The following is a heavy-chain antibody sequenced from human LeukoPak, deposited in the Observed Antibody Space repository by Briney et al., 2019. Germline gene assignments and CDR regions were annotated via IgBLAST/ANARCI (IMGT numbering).Heavy chain of an antibody. D-gene: IGHD3-22*01. V-gene: IGHV4-34*01. CDR2: INHSGST. Sequence: SETLSLTCAVYGGSFSGCYWSWIRQPPGKGLEWIGEINHSGSTNYNPSLKSRVTISVDTSKNQFSLKLSSVTAADTAVYYCARGAQNYYDSSGYWDYWGQGTLVTVSS. CDR1: GGSFSGCY. J-gene: IGHJ4*02. CDR3: ARGAQNYYDSSGYWDY.